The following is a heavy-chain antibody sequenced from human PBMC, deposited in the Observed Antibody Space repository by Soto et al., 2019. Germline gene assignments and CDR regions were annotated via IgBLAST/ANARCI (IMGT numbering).Heavy chain of an antibody. J-gene: IGHJ5*02. CDR1: GGSISSYY. Sequence: PSETLSLTCTVPGGSISSYYWSWIRQPPGKGLEWIGYIYYSGSTNYNPSLKSRVTISVDTSKNQFSLKLSSVTAADTAVYYCARVERDWFDPWGQGTLVTVSS. CDR3: ARVERDWFDP. V-gene: IGHV4-59*01. CDR2: IYYSGST. D-gene: IGHD1-1*01.